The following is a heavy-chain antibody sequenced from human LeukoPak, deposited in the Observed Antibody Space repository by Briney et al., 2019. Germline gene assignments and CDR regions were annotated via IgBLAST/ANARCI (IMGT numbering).Heavy chain of an antibody. J-gene: IGHJ5*02. CDR2: ISGNTLKT. V-gene: IGHV3-23*01. CDR3: PKSDLRFFDWLLEP. CDR1: GFTFSDYA. Sequence: GGSLRLSCAASGFTFSDYAMSWVRQAPGEGLEWVSTISGNTLKTDYADSVKGRFTISRENSKNIVNLQMSSLRAEDTAVYYCPKSDLRFFDWLLEPCGQGSLVT. D-gene: IGHD3-9*01.